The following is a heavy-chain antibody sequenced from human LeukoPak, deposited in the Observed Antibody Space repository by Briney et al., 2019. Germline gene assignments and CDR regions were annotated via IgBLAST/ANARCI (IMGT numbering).Heavy chain of an antibody. J-gene: IGHJ4*02. V-gene: IGHV3-11*03. CDR3: ASPLIYTTSSPDY. Sequence: PGRSLRLSCAASGFTFSDYYMTWIRQAPGKGLEWLSYISSNSGFTNYADSVKGRFTVSRDNAQKTLYLQLNSLRADDTAVYYCASPLIYTTSSPDYWGQGVLVTVSS. D-gene: IGHD3-16*01. CDR1: GFTFSDYY. CDR2: ISSNSGFT.